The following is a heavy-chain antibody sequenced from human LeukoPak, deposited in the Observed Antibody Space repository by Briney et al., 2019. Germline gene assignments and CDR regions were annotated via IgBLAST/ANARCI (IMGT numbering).Heavy chain of an antibody. Sequence: PSETLSLTCTVSGGSISSYYWSWIRQPAGKGLEWIGSIYYSGNTNYNPSLKSRVTISVDTSKNQFSLKLSSVTAADTAVYYCARVCFYGSGSYSRFLLSLDYWGQGTLVTVSS. CDR2: IYYSGNT. CDR1: GGSISSYY. CDR3: ARVCFYGSGSYSRFLLSLDY. D-gene: IGHD3-10*01. J-gene: IGHJ4*02. V-gene: IGHV4-4*07.